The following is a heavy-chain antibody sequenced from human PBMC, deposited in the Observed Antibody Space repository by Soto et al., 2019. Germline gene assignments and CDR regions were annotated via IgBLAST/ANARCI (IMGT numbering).Heavy chain of an antibody. D-gene: IGHD2-21*02. V-gene: IGHV5-51*01. J-gene: IGHJ3*02. CDR3: ARPSNCGGDCYFPTDAFVI. CDR1: GYSFTSYW. Sequence: PGESLKISCKGSGYSFTSYWIGWVRQMPGKGLEWMVIIDPGDSDTRYSPSFQGQVPISADRSMTTAYLQWSGLKASDTAMYYCARPSNCGGDCYFPTDAFVIGGQGIMVTVSS. CDR2: IDPGDSDT.